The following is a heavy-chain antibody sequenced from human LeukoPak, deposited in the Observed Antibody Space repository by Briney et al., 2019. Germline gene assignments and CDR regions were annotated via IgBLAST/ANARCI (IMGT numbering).Heavy chain of an antibody. CDR2: IYTSGST. V-gene: IGHV4-4*07. CDR1: GGSFSGYY. Sequence: NPSETLSLTCAVYGGSFSGYYWSWIRQPAGKGLEWIGRIYTSGSTNYNPSLKSRVTISVDTSKNQFSLELSSVTAADTAVYYCAREPMTLEDYYYYYMDVWGKGTTVTISS. CDR3: AREPMTLEDYYYYYMDV. D-gene: IGHD2-21*02. J-gene: IGHJ6*03.